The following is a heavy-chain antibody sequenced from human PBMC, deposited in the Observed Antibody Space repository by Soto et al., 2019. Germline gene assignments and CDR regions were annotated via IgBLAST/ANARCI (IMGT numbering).Heavy chain of an antibody. CDR1: GFTFDDYA. CDR3: AKDSATPEDYYYYYYMDV. CDR2: ISWNSGSI. V-gene: IGHV3-9*01. J-gene: IGHJ6*03. Sequence: DVQLVESGGGLVQPGRSLRLSCAASGFTFDDYAMHWVRQAPGKGLEWVSGISWNSGSIGYADSVKGRFTISRDNAKNSLYLRMNSLRAEDTALYYCAKDSATPEDYYYYYYMDVWGKGTTVTVSS. D-gene: IGHD2-15*01.